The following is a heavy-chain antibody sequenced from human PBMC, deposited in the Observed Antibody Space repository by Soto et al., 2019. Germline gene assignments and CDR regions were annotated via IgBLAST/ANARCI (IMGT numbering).Heavy chain of an antibody. CDR2: IYSGGST. CDR1: GFTVSSNY. Sequence: GGSLRLSCAASGFTVSSNYMSWVRQAPGKGLEWVSVIYSGGSTYYADSVKGRFTISRDNSKNTLYLQMNSLRAEDTAVYYCARGRGDIAAAGSHYWGQGTLVTVSS. V-gene: IGHV3-66*01. J-gene: IGHJ4*02. D-gene: IGHD6-13*01. CDR3: ARGRGDIAAAGSHY.